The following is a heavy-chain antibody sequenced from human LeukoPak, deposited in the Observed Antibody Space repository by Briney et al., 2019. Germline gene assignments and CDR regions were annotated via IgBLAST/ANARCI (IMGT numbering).Heavy chain of an antibody. CDR1: GFTFTDYF. CDR2: IKHNGGEK. V-gene: IGHV3-7*03. CDR3: AGGFIATSGTLGDY. Sequence: PGGSLRLSCVASGFTFTDYFMSWVRQAPGKGLEWVASIKHNGGEKYYVDSVKGRFTVSRDNSKNTLYLQMNSLRAEDTAVYYCAGGFIATSGTLGDYWGQGTLVTVSS. D-gene: IGHD6-13*01. J-gene: IGHJ4*02.